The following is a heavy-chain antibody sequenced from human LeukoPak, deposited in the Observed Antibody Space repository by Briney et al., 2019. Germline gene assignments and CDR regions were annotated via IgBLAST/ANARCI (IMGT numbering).Heavy chain of an antibody. V-gene: IGHV1-69*05. CDR1: GGTFSSHA. Sequence: SVKVSCKASGGTFSSHAIAWVRQAPGQGPEWMGGIIPISGTANYAQKFQGRVTITTDESTSTAYMELSSLTSDDTVVYYCARGLQYQLLKALGYYYMDVWGEGTTVTVSS. CDR2: IIPISGTA. CDR3: ARGLQYQLLKALGYYYMDV. D-gene: IGHD2-2*01. J-gene: IGHJ6*03.